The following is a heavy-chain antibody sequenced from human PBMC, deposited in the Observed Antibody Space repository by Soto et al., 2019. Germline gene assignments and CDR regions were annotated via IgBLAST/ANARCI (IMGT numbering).Heavy chain of an antibody. Sequence: QVQLVESGGGLIKPGGSLRLSCAASGFTFSDYYMSWIRQAPGKGLEWVSYISSSNTNTNYADSVKGRFTISRDNAKNYLYLQMNSLKAEDTAVYYCAGAESRGYYGSGSSLDYWGQGTLVTVSS. CDR1: GFTFSDYY. V-gene: IGHV3-11*05. D-gene: IGHD3-10*01. CDR3: AGAESRGYYGSGSSLDY. CDR2: ISSSNTNT. J-gene: IGHJ4*02.